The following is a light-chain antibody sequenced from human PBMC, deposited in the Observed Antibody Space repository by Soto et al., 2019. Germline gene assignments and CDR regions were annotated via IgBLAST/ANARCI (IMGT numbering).Light chain of an antibody. CDR1: SSDVGAYNF. CDR2: DVS. J-gene: IGLJ2*01. Sequence: QSALTKPRSVSASPGQSVTISCTGTSSDVGAYNFVSWYRQHPGKAPKLMLYDVSKRPSGVPDRFSGSRSGNTASLTISGLQTEDEADYYCCSYAGSSSVVFGGGTKLTVL. V-gene: IGLV2-11*01. CDR3: CSYAGSSSVV.